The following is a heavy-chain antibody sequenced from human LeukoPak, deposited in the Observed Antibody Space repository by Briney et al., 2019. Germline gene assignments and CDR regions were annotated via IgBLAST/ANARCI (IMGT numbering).Heavy chain of an antibody. Sequence: PSETLSLTCAVYGGSFSGCYWSWIRQPPGKGLEWIGEINHSGSTNYNPSLKSRVTISVDTSKNQFSLKLSSVTAADTAVYYCARGIQLWRTLDYWGQGTLVTVSS. J-gene: IGHJ4*02. CDR2: INHSGST. V-gene: IGHV4-34*01. CDR1: GGSFSGCY. CDR3: ARGIQLWRTLDY. D-gene: IGHD5-18*01.